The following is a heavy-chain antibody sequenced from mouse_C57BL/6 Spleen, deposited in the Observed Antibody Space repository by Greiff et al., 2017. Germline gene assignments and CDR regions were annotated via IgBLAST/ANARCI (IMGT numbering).Heavy chain of an antibody. D-gene: IGHD1-1*01. CDR1: GYTFTDYE. CDR2: IDPETGGT. Sequence: QVQLQQSGAELVRPGASVTLSCKASGYTFTDYEMHWVKQTPVHGLEWIGAIDPETGGTAYNQKFKGKAILTADKSSSTAYMELRSLTSEDSAVYYCTFREITTGAFDVWGTGTTVTVSS. V-gene: IGHV1-15*01. J-gene: IGHJ1*03. CDR3: TFREITTGAFDV.